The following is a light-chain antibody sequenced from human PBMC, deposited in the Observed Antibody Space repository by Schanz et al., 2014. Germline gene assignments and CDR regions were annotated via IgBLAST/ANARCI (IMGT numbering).Light chain of an antibody. J-gene: IGKJ2*01. CDR1: QSVDTAH. CDR3: QQYAESPRYT. Sequence: ENVLTQSPGTLSLSPGEGATLSCRASQSVDTAHFAWYQHKPGQAPRLLIYGASKRATGIPDRFSGSGSGTDFTLTITRLEPEDFAVYYCQQYAESPRYTFGQGTKLEIK. CDR2: GAS. V-gene: IGKV3-20*01.